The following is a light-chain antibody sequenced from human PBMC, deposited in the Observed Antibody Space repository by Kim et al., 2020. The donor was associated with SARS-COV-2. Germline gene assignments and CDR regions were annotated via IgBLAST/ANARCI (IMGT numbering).Light chain of an antibody. CDR3: SSYASSSTHYV. CDR1: STDIGLYDY. Sequence: QSALTQPASVSGSPGQSITISCAGSSTDIGLYDYVSWYQQYPGKAPKLIIYDVTYRPSGVSNRFSASKSGNTASLTISGLQDEDEAEYYCSSYASSSTHYVFGTGTKVTVL. CDR2: DVT. J-gene: IGLJ1*01. V-gene: IGLV2-14*03.